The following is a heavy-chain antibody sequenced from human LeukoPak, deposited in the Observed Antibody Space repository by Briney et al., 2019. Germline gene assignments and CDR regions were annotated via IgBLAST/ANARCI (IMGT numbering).Heavy chain of an antibody. J-gene: IGHJ4*02. V-gene: IGHV4-59*06. CDR3: ATQVGRGYSYGPSSPFDY. Sequence: PSETLSLTCTVSGGSIDTYSWNWIRQHPGKGLEWIGYIYYSGSTYYNPSLKSRVTISVDTSKNQFSLKLSSVTAADTAVYYCATQVGRGYSYGPSSPFDYWGQGTLVTVSS. CDR1: GGSIDTYS. CDR2: IYYSGST. D-gene: IGHD5-18*01.